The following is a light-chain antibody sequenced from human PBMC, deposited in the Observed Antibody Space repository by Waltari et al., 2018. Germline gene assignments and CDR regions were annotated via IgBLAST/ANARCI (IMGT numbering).Light chain of an antibody. CDR2: GCT. Sequence: QSVLTQPPSVSGAPGQRVTISCTGSGSNIRAGYDVHWDQQLPRAAPKLLIYGCTSRPLGVPSRFFGSTSGTSASLAIIGLQAEDEADYYCQSYDTSLSVVFGGGTKLTVL. CDR1: GSNIRAGYD. J-gene: IGLJ3*02. CDR3: QSYDTSLSVV. V-gene: IGLV1-40*01.